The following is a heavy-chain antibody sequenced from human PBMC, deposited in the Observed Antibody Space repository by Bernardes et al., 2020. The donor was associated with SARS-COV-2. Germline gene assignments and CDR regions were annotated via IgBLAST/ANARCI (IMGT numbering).Heavy chain of an antibody. Sequence: LSLTCTVSGDSITAGDHYWSWIRQPPGKGLEWIGYIHHSGSGYYNPSLESRVGISVDTSKSQLSLKRTSVTTADTAVYFCARALICSGYYYFDNWGQGVLVTISS. D-gene: IGHD3-3*01. CDR2: IHHSGSG. J-gene: IGHJ4*02. V-gene: IGHV4-30-4*01. CDR3: ARALICSGYYYFDN. CDR1: GDSITAGDHY.